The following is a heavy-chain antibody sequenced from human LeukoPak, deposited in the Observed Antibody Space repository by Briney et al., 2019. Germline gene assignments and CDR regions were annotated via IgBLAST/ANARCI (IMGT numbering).Heavy chain of an antibody. CDR3: ARLDDFWSGSGSFDI. J-gene: IGHJ3*02. Sequence: SETLSLTCTVSGGSISNTNYYWGWVRQSPGKGLEWIGNVYYNGFTYYSPSLKSRVTISVDTSKNQFSLKLTSMTAADSAVYYCARLDDFWSGSGSFDIWGQGTLVTVSS. CDR1: GGSISNTNYY. V-gene: IGHV4-39*01. D-gene: IGHD3-3*01. CDR2: VYYNGFT.